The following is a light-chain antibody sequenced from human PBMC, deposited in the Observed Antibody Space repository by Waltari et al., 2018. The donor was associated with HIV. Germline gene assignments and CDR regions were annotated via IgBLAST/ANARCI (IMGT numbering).Light chain of an antibody. V-gene: IGLV2-23*02. CDR2: DVT. Sequence: QSALTQPASVSGSPGQAITISCTGSRRDVGTYDYISLYQQHPGTAPKLIISDVTERPSGISKRFSGAKSGTTASLTISGLQAEDEAEYFCCSFAGSNFVFGSGTKVTVL. CDR3: CSFAGSNFV. J-gene: IGLJ1*01. CDR1: RRDVGTYDY.